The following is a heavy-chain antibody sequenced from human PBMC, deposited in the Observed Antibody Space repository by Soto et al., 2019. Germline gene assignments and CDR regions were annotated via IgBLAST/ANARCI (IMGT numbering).Heavy chain of an antibody. CDR1: GFSISRYA. Sequence: EVQLLESGGGLVQPGGSLRLSCAASGFSISRYAMTWVRQAPGKALEWVPFIDTGSGTTYYADSVKGRFTISRDRSNNTLYLQMNSLRVEDTAVYYCAKGSEASDYWGQGTLVTVSS. CDR2: IDTGSGTT. CDR3: AKGSEASDY. V-gene: IGHV3-23*01. J-gene: IGHJ4*02.